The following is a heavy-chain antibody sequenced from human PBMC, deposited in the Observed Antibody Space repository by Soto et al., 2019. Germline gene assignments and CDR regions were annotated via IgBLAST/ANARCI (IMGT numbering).Heavy chain of an antibody. CDR3: AKDLRGREDY. D-gene: IGHD1-26*01. CDR1: GFTFSNYW. Sequence: EVQLVESGGGLVQPGGSLRLSCAASGFTFSNYWMHWVRQCPGKGLVWVSRINRDGSSTDYADSVKGRFTISRDNAKNTLYLQMNNLRAKDTAVYYCAKDLRGREDYWGQGTLVTVSS. J-gene: IGHJ4*02. CDR2: INRDGSST. V-gene: IGHV3-74*01.